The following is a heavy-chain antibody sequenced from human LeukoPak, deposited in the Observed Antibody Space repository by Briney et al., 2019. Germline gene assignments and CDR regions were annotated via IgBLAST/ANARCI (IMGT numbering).Heavy chain of an antibody. CDR1: GGSISSGSYY. J-gene: IGHJ3*02. CDR2: IYYSGST. CDR3: ASLGRVVPAAMYGVDAFDI. Sequence: SETLSPTCTVSGGSISSGSYYWGWIRQPPGKGLEWIGSIYYSGSTYYNPSLKSRVTISVDTSKNQFSLKLSSVTAADTAVYYCASLGRVVPAAMYGVDAFDIWGQGTMVTVSS. D-gene: IGHD2-2*01. V-gene: IGHV4-39*01.